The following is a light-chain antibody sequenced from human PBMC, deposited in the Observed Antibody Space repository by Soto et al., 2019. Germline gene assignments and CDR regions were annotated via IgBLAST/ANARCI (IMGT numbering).Light chain of an antibody. V-gene: IGKV3-15*01. J-gene: IGKJ1*01. Sequence: EIVMTQSPATLSVSPGERATLSCRASQSVSSNLAWYQQKPGPAPRLLIYGASTSATGIPARFSGSGSGTEFPLTIISLQSEDFAVYYCQQYNNWTPWTFGQGTKVEIK. CDR2: GAS. CDR3: QQYNNWTPWT. CDR1: QSVSSN.